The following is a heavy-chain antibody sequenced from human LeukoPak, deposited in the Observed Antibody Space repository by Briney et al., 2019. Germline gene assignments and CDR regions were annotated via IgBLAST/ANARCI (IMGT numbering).Heavy chain of an antibody. CDR2: IYYSGST. J-gene: IGHJ4*02. Sequence: SETLSLTCTVSGGSISSYYWSWIRQPPGKGLEWIGYIYYSGSTYYNPSLKSRVTISVDTSKNQFPLKLSSVTAADTAVYYCARGGGFGSGYLLWGQGTLVTVSS. V-gene: IGHV4-59*01. CDR3: ARGGGFGSGYLL. CDR1: GGSISSYY. D-gene: IGHD3-22*01.